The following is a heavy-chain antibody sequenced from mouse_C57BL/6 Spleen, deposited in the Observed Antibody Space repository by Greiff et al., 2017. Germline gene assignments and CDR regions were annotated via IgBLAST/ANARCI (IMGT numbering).Heavy chain of an antibody. CDR2: ISDGGSYT. CDR3: ARDYGNTGYFDV. CDR1: GFTFSSYA. V-gene: IGHV5-4*01. J-gene: IGHJ1*03. D-gene: IGHD2-1*01. Sequence: EVQGVESGGGLVKPGGSLKLSCAASGFTFSSYAMSWVRQTPEKRLEWVATISDGGSYTYYPDNVKGRFTIYRDNAKNNLYLHMSHLKSEDTAMYYCARDYGNTGYFDVWGTGTTVTVSS.